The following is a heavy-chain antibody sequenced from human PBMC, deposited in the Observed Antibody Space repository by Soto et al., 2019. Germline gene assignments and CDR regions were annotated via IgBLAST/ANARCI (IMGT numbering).Heavy chain of an antibody. V-gene: IGHV4-39*01. CDR1: GGSISSSSYY. CDR3: ANILLDDILTGPWKSDYYYGMDV. Sequence: QLQLQESGPGLVKPSETLSLTCTVSGGSISSSSYYWGWIRQPPGKGLEWIGSIYYSGSTYYNPSLKSRVTISVDTSKNQFSLKLSSVTAADTAVYYCANILLDDILTGPWKSDYYYGMDVWGQGTTVTVSS. D-gene: IGHD3-9*01. CDR2: IYYSGST. J-gene: IGHJ6*02.